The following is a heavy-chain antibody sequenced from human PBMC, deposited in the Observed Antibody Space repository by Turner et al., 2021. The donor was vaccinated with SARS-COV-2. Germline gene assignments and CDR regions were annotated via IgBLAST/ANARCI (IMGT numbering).Heavy chain of an antibody. J-gene: IGHJ4*02. V-gene: IGHV3-23*04. CDR2: ISGSGGST. CDR1: GFTFSGYW. CDR3: AKADRVMIVVVITLFDY. D-gene: IGHD3-22*01. Sequence: EVQLVESGGGLVQPGGSLRLSCAASGFTFSGYWMHWVRQAPGKGLVWVSAISGSGGSTYYADSVKGRFTISRDNSKNTLYLQMNSLRAEDTAVYYCAKADRVMIVVVITLFDYWGQGTLVTVSS.